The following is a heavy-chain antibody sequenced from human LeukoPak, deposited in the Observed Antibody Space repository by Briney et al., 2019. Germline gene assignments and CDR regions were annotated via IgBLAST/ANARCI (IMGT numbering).Heavy chain of an antibody. CDR2: IGSSSGTI. Sequence: GGSLRLSCAASGFTFSSHSMNWVRQAPGKGLEWVSYIGSSSGTIYYADSVKGRFTISRDNAKNSLYLQMNSLRAEDTALYYCAKDILATVTTDWYFDLWGRGTLVTVSS. J-gene: IGHJ2*01. CDR3: AKDILATVTTDWYFDL. CDR1: GFTFSSHS. V-gene: IGHV3-48*04. D-gene: IGHD4-17*01.